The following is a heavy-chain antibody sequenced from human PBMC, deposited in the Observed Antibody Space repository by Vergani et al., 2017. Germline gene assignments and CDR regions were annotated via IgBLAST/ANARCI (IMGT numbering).Heavy chain of an antibody. CDR3: ARVVETGDLTDYFDY. J-gene: IGHJ4*02. CDR1: GYTFTSYY. D-gene: IGHD7-27*01. Sequence: QVQLVQSGAEVKKPGASVKVSCKASGYTFTSYYMHWVRQAPGQGLEWMGGIIPIFGTANYAQKFQGRVTITADESTSTAYMELSSLRSEDTAVYYCARVVETGDLTDYFDYWGQGTLVTVSS. CDR2: IIPIFGTA. V-gene: IGHV1-69*01.